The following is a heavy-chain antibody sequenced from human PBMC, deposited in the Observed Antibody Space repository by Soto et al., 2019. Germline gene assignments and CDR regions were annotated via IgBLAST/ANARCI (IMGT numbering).Heavy chain of an antibody. V-gene: IGHV3-48*01. J-gene: IGHJ4*02. D-gene: IGHD2-21*01. CDR2: ISSSSSTI. CDR3: ARSDVVVIRNSLPFDY. CDR1: GFTFSSYS. Sequence: GGSLRLSCAASGFTFSSYSMNWVRQAPGKGLEWVSYISSSSSTIYYADSVKGRFTISRDNAKNSLYLQMNSLRAEDTAVYYCARSDVVVIRNSLPFDYWGQGTLVTVSS.